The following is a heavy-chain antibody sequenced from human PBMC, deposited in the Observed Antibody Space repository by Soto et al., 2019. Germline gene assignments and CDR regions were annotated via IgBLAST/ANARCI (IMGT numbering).Heavy chain of an antibody. J-gene: IGHJ6*02. CDR3: ASGEYSSSWYGGFVRTDYYYYGMDV. CDR1: GYTFTSYG. Sequence: ASVKVSCKASGYTFTSYGISWVRQAPGQGLEWMGWISAYNGNTNYAQKLQGRVTMTTDTSTSTAYMELRSLRSDDTAVYYCASGEYSSSWYGGFVRTDYYYYGMDVWGQGTTVTVSS. V-gene: IGHV1-18*01. D-gene: IGHD6-13*01. CDR2: ISAYNGNT.